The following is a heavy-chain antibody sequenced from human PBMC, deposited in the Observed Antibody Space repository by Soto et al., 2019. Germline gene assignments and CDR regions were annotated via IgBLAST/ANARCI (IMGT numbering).Heavy chain of an antibody. V-gene: IGHV3-33*01. Sequence: GGSLRLSCEASGFTFNTYSMHWVRQPPGKGLEWLAAIWYDGTQKYYADSVKGRFIIPRDNSKKTLYLEMNSLRAEDTAVYYCARAGGTTVTGLWHFDSWGQGTLVTVSS. CDR1: GFTFNTYS. D-gene: IGHD4-17*01. CDR2: IWYDGTQK. CDR3: ARAGGTTVTGLWHFDS. J-gene: IGHJ4*02.